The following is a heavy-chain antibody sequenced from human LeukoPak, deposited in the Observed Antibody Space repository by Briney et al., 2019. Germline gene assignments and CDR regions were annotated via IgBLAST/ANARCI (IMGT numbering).Heavy chain of an antibody. CDR2: ISAYNGNT. Sequence: ASVKVSCKASGYIFTSYGISWVRQAPGQGLEWMGWISAYNGNTNYAQKLQGRVTMTTDTSTSTAYMELRSLRSDDTAVYYCAREANPPLRYFDWLSSAWYFDYWGQGTLVTVSS. D-gene: IGHD3-9*01. CDR1: GYIFTSYG. CDR3: AREANPPLRYFDWLSSAWYFDY. J-gene: IGHJ4*02. V-gene: IGHV1-18*01.